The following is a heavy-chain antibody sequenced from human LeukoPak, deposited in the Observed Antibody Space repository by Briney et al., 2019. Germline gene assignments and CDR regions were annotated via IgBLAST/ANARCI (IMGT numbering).Heavy chain of an antibody. Sequence: GRSLRLSCAASGFTFSSYGMHWVRQAPGKGLEWVSAISGSGGSTYYADSVKGRFTISRDNSENTLYLQMNSLRAEDTAVYYCAKGDSLNWFDPWGQGTLVTVSS. J-gene: IGHJ5*02. CDR2: ISGSGGST. CDR3: AKGDSLNWFDP. D-gene: IGHD2-15*01. V-gene: IGHV3-23*01. CDR1: GFTFSSYG.